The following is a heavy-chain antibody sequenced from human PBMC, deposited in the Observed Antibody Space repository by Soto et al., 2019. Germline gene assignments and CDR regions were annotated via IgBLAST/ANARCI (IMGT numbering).Heavy chain of an antibody. J-gene: IGHJ4*02. V-gene: IGHV1-69*13. CDR2: IIPIFGTA. Sequence: SVKVSCKASGGNFSSYAISWVRQAPGKGLEWMGGIIPIFGTANYAQKFQGRVTITADESTSTAYMELSSLRSEDTAVYYCAREYGREIAVAGFGNYFDYWGQGTLVTVSS. CDR1: GGNFSSYA. CDR3: AREYGREIAVAGFGNYFDY. D-gene: IGHD6-19*01.